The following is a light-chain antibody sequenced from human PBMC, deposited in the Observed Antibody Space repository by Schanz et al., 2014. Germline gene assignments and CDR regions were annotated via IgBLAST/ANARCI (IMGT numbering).Light chain of an antibody. Sequence: EIVMTQSPATLSVSAGERATLSCRASQSVHRNYLAWHQQKPGQAPRLLIYGASSRAAGIPDRFSASESGTDFTLTISVLEPEDFAVYFCQHYGNSLWTFGQGTKVEIK. V-gene: IGKV3-20*01. J-gene: IGKJ1*01. CDR2: GAS. CDR3: QHYGNSLWT. CDR1: QSVHRNY.